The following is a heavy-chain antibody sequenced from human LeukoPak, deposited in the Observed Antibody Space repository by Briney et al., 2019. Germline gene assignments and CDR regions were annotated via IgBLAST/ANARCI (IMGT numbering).Heavy chain of an antibody. D-gene: IGHD3-10*01. CDR1: GYSISSSNW. J-gene: IGHJ6*03. V-gene: IGHV4-28*03. CDR2: IYYSGSI. CDR3: AREMYYFGSATEEWYYYMDV. Sequence: ASETLSLTCAVSGYSISSSNWWGWIRQPPGKGLEWIGYIYYSGSIYYNPSLKSRVTMSVDTSKNQFSLKLSSVTAADTAVYYCAREMYYFGSATEEWYYYMDVWGIGTTVTVSS.